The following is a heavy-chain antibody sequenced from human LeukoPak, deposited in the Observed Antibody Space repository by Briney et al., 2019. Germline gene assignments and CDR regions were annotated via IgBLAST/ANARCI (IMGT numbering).Heavy chain of an antibody. J-gene: IGHJ6*02. V-gene: IGHV3-30*18. D-gene: IGHD1-26*01. CDR3: GKDGVYSGPEYGMDV. Sequence: GGSLRLSCAASGFTFSSYGMHWVRQAPGKGLEWVAVISYDGSNKYYADSVKGRFTISRDNSKNTLYLQMNSLRAEDTAVYYCGKDGVYSGPEYGMDVWGRGTTVTVSS. CDR2: ISYDGSNK. CDR1: GFTFSSYG.